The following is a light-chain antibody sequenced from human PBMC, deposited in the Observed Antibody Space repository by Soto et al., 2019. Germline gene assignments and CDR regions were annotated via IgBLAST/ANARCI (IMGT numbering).Light chain of an antibody. CDR2: EVN. V-gene: IGLV2-8*01. CDR1: SSDVGSYNY. Sequence: QSALTQPPSASGSPGQSVAISCTGTSSDVGSYNYVSWYQHHPGKAPKLMIYEVNKRPSGVPDRFSGSKSGNTASLTVSGLHAEEEADYYCSSYAGSSNVFGAGTKLTVL. CDR3: SSYAGSSNV. J-gene: IGLJ1*01.